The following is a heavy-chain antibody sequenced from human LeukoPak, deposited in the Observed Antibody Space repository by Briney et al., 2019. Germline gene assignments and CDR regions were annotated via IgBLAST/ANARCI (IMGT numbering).Heavy chain of an antibody. D-gene: IGHD6-19*01. J-gene: IGHJ4*02. CDR2: INPNSGGT. CDR1: GYTFTGYY. Sequence: ASVKVSCKASGYTFTGYYIHWVRQAPGQGLEWMGWINPNSGGTNYAQKLQGRVTMTRDTSISTAYMELSRLISDDTAVYYCAKEYSSGWSRFDYWGQGTLVTVSS. CDR3: AKEYSSGWSRFDY. V-gene: IGHV1-2*02.